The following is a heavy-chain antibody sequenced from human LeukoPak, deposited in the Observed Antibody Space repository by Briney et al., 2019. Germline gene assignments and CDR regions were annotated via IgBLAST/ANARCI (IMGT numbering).Heavy chain of an antibody. CDR3: RAGSSSSWYLALSSSDY. D-gene: IGHD6-13*01. V-gene: IGHV3-23*01. CDR1: GFTFSSYG. J-gene: IGHJ4*02. CDR2: ISGSGGST. Sequence: GGSLRLSCAASGFTFSSYGMSWVRQAPGKGLEWVSAISGSGGSTYYADSAKGRFTISRDNSKNTLYLQMNSLRAEDTAVYYCRAGSSSSWYLALSSSDYWGQGTLVTVSS.